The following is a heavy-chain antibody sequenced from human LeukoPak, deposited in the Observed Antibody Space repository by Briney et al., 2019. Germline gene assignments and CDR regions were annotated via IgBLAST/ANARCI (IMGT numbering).Heavy chain of an antibody. J-gene: IGHJ4*02. CDR1: GGSISSYY. CDR3: ARDACDRRGGTCYSDC. Sequence: SETLSLTCTVSGGSISSYYWSWIRQPPGKGLEWIGYISYSGSTNYNPSLKSRVTISVDTSNNHFSLKLTSVTAADTAVYYCARDACDRRGGTCYSDCWGQGALVTVSS. V-gene: IGHV4-59*01. D-gene: IGHD2-15*01. CDR2: ISYSGST.